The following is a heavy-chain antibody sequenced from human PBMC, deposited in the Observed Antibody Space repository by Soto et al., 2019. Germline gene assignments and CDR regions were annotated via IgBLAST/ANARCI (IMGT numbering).Heavy chain of an antibody. CDR3: ARDVEFRDGNISHLDY. CDR1: GGTFSSHV. V-gene: IGHV1-69*01. J-gene: IGHJ4*02. Sequence: QVQLVQSGAEVKKPGSSVKVSCKASGGTFSSHVFNWVRQAAGQGLEGMGGIMPIIGTANYAQKFQGRVTITADESTSTAYMELSSLRSEDTAVYYCARDVEFRDGNISHLDYWGQGTLVTVSS. CDR2: IMPIIGTA. D-gene: IGHD3-10*01.